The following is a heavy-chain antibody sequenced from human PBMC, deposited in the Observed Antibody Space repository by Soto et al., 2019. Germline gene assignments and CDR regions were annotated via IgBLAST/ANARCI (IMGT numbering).Heavy chain of an antibody. J-gene: IGHJ5*02. V-gene: IGHV1-2*02. D-gene: IGHD2-2*01. CDR3: AGGKAIDAEICNWFAP. CDR2: INHNSGGT. CDR1: GHTFTGYY. Sequence: QVQPVQSGAEVKKPGASVKISCKASGHTFTGYYIHWVRQSPGQGLEWMGWINHNSGGTDYGQKFQGRVTMTRDTSISTVYMELTRLRSADTAVYYCAGGKAIDAEICNWFAPWGQGTLVTVSS.